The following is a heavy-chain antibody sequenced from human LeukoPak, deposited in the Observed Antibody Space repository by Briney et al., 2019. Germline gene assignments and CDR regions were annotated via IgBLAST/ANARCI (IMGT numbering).Heavy chain of an antibody. J-gene: IGHJ4*02. V-gene: IGHV3-49*03. D-gene: IGHD4-17*01. Sequence: GGSLRLSCTASGFTFGDYAMSWFRQAPGKGLEWVGFIRSKAYGGTTEYAASVKGRFTISRDDSKSIAYLQMNSLKTEDTAVYYCTRPNYGDYGLDYFDYWGQGTLVNVSS. CDR3: TRPNYGDYGLDYFDY. CDR1: GFTFGDYA. CDR2: IRSKAYGGTT.